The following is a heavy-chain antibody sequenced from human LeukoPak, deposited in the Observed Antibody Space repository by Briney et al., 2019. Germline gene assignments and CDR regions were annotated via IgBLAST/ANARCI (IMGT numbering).Heavy chain of an antibody. CDR2: ISGSGGST. Sequence: GGSLRLSCAASGFTFSSYAMSWVRQAPGRGLEWVSAISGSGGSTYYADSVKGRFTISRDNSKNTLYLQMNSPRAEDTAVYYCAKVDSNYLIRAYNWLDPWGQGTLVTVSS. V-gene: IGHV3-23*01. D-gene: IGHD4-11*01. CDR3: AKVDSNYLIRAYNWLDP. J-gene: IGHJ5*02. CDR1: GFTFSSYA.